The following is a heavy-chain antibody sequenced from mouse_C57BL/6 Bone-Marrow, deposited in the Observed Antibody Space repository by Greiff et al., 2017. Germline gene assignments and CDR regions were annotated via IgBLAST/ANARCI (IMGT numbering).Heavy chain of an antibody. CDR3: ARSGYDYGYWYFDV. CDR2: IHPNSGST. Sequence: QVQLQQPGAELVKPGASVKLSCKASGYTFTSYWMHWVKQRPGQGLEWIGMIHPNSGSTNYNEKFKSKATLTVDKSSSTAYMQLSSLTSEDSAVYYCARSGYDYGYWYFDVWGTGTTVTVSS. CDR1: GYTFTSYW. D-gene: IGHD2-4*01. J-gene: IGHJ1*03. V-gene: IGHV1-64*01.